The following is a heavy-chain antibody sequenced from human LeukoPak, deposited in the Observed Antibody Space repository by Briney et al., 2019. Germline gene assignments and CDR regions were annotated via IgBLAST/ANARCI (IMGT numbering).Heavy chain of an antibody. CDR3: ARPYYDFWSGYDAFDI. V-gene: IGHV1-18*01. Sequence: ASVKVSCKASGGTFSSYAISWVRQAPGQGLEWMGWISAYNGNTNYAQKLQGRVTMTTDTSTSTAYMELRSLRSDDTAVYYCARPYYDFWSGYDAFDIWGQGTMVTVSS. CDR1: GGTFSSYA. J-gene: IGHJ3*02. CDR2: ISAYNGNT. D-gene: IGHD3-3*01.